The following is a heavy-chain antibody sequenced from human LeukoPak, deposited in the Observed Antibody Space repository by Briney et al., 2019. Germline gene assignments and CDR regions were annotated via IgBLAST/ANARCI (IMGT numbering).Heavy chain of an antibody. CDR3: ARAFPNYDSSGYYYYYFDY. D-gene: IGHD3-22*01. J-gene: IGHJ4*02. CDR2: IIPIFGTA. V-gene: IGHV1-69*01. Sequence: ASVKVSCKASVGTFSSYAISWVRQAPGQGLEWMGGIIPIFGTANYAQKFQGRVTITADESTSTAYMELSSLRSEDTAVYYCARAFPNYDSSGYYYYYFDYWGQGTLVTVSS. CDR1: VGTFSSYA.